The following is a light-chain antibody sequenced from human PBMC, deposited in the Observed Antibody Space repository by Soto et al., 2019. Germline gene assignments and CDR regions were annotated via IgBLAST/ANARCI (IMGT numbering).Light chain of an antibody. Sequence: EIVLTQSPGTLSLSPVERATLSGMASQSVSRSYLAWYQQKPGQAPRLLIYGASSRATGIPVRFTGSGSGTDFTLTISRLEPEDFAVYYCQQHVSSPITFGQGTRLEIK. CDR2: GAS. V-gene: IGKV3-20*01. CDR3: QQHVSSPIT. J-gene: IGKJ5*01. CDR1: QSVSRSY.